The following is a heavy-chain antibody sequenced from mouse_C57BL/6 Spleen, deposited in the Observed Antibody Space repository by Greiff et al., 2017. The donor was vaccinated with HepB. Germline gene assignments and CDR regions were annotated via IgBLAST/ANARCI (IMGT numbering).Heavy chain of an antibody. Sequence: QVQLKQPGAELVKPGASVKLSCKASGYTFTSYWMQWVKQRPGQGLEWIGEIDPSDSYTNYNQKFKGKATLTVDTSSSTAYMQLSSLTSEDSAVYYCARDGTTVVPYFDVWGTGTTVTVSS. CDR2: IDPSDSYT. CDR1: GYTFTSYW. CDR3: ARDGTTVVPYFDV. V-gene: IGHV1-50*01. D-gene: IGHD1-1*01. J-gene: IGHJ1*03.